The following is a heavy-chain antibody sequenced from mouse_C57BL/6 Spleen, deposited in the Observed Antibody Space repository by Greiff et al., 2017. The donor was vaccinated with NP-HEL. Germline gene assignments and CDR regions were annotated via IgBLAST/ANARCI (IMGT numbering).Heavy chain of an antibody. J-gene: IGHJ1*03. CDR3: ATGIYYGSSLHWYFDV. CDR1: GYTFTDYN. D-gene: IGHD1-1*01. Sequence: EVQLQQSGPELVKPGASVKIPCKASGYTFTDYNMDWVKQSHGKSLEWIGDINPNNGGTIYNQKFKGKATLTVDKSSSTAYMELRSLTSEDTAVYYCATGIYYGSSLHWYFDVWGTGTTVTVSS. CDR2: INPNNGGT. V-gene: IGHV1-18*01.